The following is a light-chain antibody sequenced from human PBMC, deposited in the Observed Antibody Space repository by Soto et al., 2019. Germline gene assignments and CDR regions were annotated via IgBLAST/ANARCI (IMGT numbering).Light chain of an antibody. J-gene: IGKJ2*01. Sequence: DIQMTQFPSTLSASVVDRVPITFRASQTTNTRLALYHQKPGTAPKLLIYDASSLEGGVPSRFSARDSGTKITLAISSVQPEDLATYYCQDYISYPYTLSRGTKVQIK. V-gene: IGKV1-5*01. CDR1: QTTNTR. CDR2: DAS. CDR3: QDYISYPYT.